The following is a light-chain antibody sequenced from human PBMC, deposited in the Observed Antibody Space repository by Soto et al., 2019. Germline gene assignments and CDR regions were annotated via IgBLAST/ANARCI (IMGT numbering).Light chain of an antibody. CDR2: SAS. V-gene: IGKV3-15*01. CDR3: QQCHSWPLT. J-gene: IGKJ2*01. CDR1: QSISTE. Sequence: EIVMTQSPATLSVSPGARATLSCRASQSISTELAWHQQKPGQPPRLLIYSASTRATGIPARFTGSGSGAEYTLTLSGLQSEDFAVYYCQQCHSWPLTCGQGTRLEI.